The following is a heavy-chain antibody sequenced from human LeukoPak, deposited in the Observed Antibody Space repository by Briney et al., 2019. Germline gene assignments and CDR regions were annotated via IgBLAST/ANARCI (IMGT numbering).Heavy chain of an antibody. CDR3: AKDRVPMIVVVMQS. CDR2: ISYDGSNK. CDR1: GFTVSSNY. D-gene: IGHD3-22*01. V-gene: IGHV3-30*18. J-gene: IGHJ5*02. Sequence: GGSLRLSCAASGFTVSSNYMSWVRQAPGKGLEWVAVISYDGSNKYYADSVKGRFTISRDNSKNTLYLQMNSLRAEDTAVYYCAKDRVPMIVVVMQSWGQGTLVTVSS.